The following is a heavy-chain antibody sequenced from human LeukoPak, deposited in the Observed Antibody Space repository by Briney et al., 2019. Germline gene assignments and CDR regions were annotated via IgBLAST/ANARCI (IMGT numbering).Heavy chain of an antibody. CDR1: GGTFNNFA. Sequence: SVKVSCKASGGTFNNFAISWVRQAPGEGLEWMGGIIPIVDTTNVAQKFQGRVTITADESTTTAYIELSSLRSEDTAVYYCAAGRYCSGGSCYALNYWGQGTLVTVSS. D-gene: IGHD2-15*01. V-gene: IGHV1-69*13. CDR3: AAGRYCSGGSCYALNY. CDR2: IIPIVDTT. J-gene: IGHJ4*02.